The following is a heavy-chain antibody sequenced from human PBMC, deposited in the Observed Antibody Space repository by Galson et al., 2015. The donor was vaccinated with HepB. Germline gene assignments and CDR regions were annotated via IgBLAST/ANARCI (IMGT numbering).Heavy chain of an antibody. CDR1: GYTFTSNG. D-gene: IGHD1-7*01. CDR2: ISTHSGDT. J-gene: IGHJ4*02. CDR3: ARGRNYICDS. V-gene: IGHV1-18*01. Sequence: SVKVSCKASGYTFTSNGLSWVRQAPGQGLEWMGWISTHSGDTKSAQKFQGRLIMTTDTSTATAYMELRSLTSDDTAVYYCARGRNYICDSWGQGTLVTVSS.